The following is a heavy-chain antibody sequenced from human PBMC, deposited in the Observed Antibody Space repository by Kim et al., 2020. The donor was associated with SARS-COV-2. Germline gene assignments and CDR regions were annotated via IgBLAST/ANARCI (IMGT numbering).Heavy chain of an antibody. Sequence: GGSLRLSCAASGFSFSSYAMSWVRHTPGKGLVRISAISGSGAVTHSADSLKGRFTISRDNSKNTLYLQLNSLRAEDTGVYYCAKGVLITFGEGWGDYFDSWGQGALVTVSS. J-gene: IGHJ4*02. CDR1: GFSFSSYA. D-gene: IGHD3-16*01. V-gene: IGHV3-23*01. CDR2: ISGSGAVT. CDR3: AKGVLITFGEGWGDYFDS.